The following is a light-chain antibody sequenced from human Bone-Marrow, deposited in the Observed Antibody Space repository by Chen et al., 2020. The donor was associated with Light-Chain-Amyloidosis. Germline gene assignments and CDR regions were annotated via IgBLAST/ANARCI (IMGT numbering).Light chain of an antibody. CDR3: ATWDSSLTVWM. Sequence: QSVLTQPPSVSAAPGQKVTISCSGSNSNIGINYVSWYQQLPGTSPKLLIYENNQRPSEIPDRCSGSKSGTSATLGVAGLQTCDEADYYCATWDSSLTVWMFGGGTKLTVL. CDR1: NSNIGINY. J-gene: IGLJ3*02. CDR2: ENN. V-gene: IGLV1-51*02.